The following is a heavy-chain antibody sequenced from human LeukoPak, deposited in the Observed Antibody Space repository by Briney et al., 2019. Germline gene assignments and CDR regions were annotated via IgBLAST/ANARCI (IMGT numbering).Heavy chain of an antibody. J-gene: IGHJ4*02. D-gene: IGHD5-18*01. CDR2: IYSGGST. CDR3: ASDRARGLPVDY. CDR1: GFTFSSYW. V-gene: IGHV3-53*01. Sequence: GGSLRLSCAASGFTFSSYWMSWVRQVPGKGLEWVSVIYSGGSTYYADSVKGRFTISRDNSKNTLYLQMNSLRAEDTALYYCASDRARGLPVDYWGQGTLVTVSS.